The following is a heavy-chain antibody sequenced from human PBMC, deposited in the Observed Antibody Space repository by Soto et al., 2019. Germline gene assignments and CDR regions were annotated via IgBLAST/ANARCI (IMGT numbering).Heavy chain of an antibody. Sequence: QSGGSLRLSCAASGFTFSSYGMHWVRQAPGKGLEWVAVIWYDGSNKYYADSVKGRFTISRDNSKNTLYLQMNSLRAEDTAVYYCARDSRQIAVAGSALESDYWGQGTLVTVS. CDR3: ARDSRQIAVAGSALESDY. CDR1: GFTFSSYG. D-gene: IGHD6-19*01. V-gene: IGHV3-33*01. J-gene: IGHJ4*02. CDR2: IWYDGSNK.